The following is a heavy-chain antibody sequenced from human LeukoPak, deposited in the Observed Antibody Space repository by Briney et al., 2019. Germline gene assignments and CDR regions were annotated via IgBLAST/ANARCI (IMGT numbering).Heavy chain of an antibody. Sequence: SVKVSCKASGGTFSSYAISRVRQAPGQGLEWMGGIIPIFGTANYAQKFQGRVTITADESTSTAYMELSSLRSEDTAVYYCARDPTHIAAAGDYYYYGMDVWGQGTTVTVSS. CDR1: GGTFSSYA. D-gene: IGHD6-13*01. V-gene: IGHV1-69*13. CDR3: ARDPTHIAAAGDYYYYGMDV. J-gene: IGHJ6*02. CDR2: IIPIFGTA.